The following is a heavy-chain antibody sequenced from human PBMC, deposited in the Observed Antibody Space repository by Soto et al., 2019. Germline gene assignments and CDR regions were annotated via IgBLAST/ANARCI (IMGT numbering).Heavy chain of an antibody. J-gene: IGHJ4*02. D-gene: IGHD6-13*01. V-gene: IGHV4-34*01. CDR1: GGSFSGYY. CDR2: INNSGST. CDR3: ARPASSGIAAAGDIDY. Sequence: SETLSLTCAVYGGSFSGYYWSWIRQPPGKGLEWIGEINNSGSTNYNPSLKSRVTIPVDTSKNQFSLKLSSVTAADTAVYYCARPASSGIAAAGDIDYWGQGTLVTVSS.